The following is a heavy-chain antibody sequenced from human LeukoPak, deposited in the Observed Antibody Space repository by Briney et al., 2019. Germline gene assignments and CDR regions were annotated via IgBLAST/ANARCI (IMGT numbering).Heavy chain of an antibody. V-gene: IGHV3-21*01. CDR2: VSTSGSYI. Sequence: PGGSLRLSCAVSGFTFGSYSVNWVRQAPGKGLEWVSFVSTSGSYIYYADSVKGRFTISRDNAKNSLYLQMNSLRAEDTAVYYCASQTPRRLPIAVADYFDYWGQGTLVTVSS. D-gene: IGHD6-19*01. CDR1: GFTFGSYS. CDR3: ASQTPRRLPIAVADYFDY. J-gene: IGHJ4*02.